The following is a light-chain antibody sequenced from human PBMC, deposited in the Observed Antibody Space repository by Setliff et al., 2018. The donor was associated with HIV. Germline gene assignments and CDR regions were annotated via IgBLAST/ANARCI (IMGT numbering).Light chain of an antibody. V-gene: IGLV2-14*03. J-gene: IGLJ1*01. CDR2: EVT. CDR1: TRNVGGGHGY. CDR3: CSFTISNNYV. Sequence: QSALAQPDSVSGSPGQSLTISCTGTTRNVGGGHGYVSWYQQHAGKAPKLLIFEVTKRPSGVSSRFSGSKSGSTASLTISGLQAEDEADYYCCSFTISNNYVFGSGTKVTVL.